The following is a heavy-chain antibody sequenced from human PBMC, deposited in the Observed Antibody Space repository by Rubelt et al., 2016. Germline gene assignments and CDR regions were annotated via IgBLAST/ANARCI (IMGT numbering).Heavy chain of an antibody. V-gene: IGHV4-34*01. CDR3: ARSSNWGPDY. J-gene: IGHJ4*02. D-gene: IGHD7-27*01. CDR2: VYYSGST. Sequence: QVQLQQWGAGLLKPSETLSLTCAVYGGSFSGYYWSWIRQPPGKGLEWIGHVYYSGSTHYNPSLKSRVTISVDTSKNHFSRKLNSVTAADTAVYYCARSSNWGPDYWGQGTLGIVSS. CDR1: GGSFSGYY.